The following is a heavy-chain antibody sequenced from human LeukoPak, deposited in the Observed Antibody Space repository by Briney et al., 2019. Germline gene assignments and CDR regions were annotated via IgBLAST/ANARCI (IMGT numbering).Heavy chain of an antibody. V-gene: IGHV4-39*01. CDR1: GGSISSYY. D-gene: IGHD3-10*01. CDR2: ISYSGST. J-gene: IGHJ6*03. CDR3: ASIWFGELLGTHYYYYYMDV. Sequence: SETLSLTCTVSGGSISSYYWSWIRQPPGKGLEWIGSISYSGSTYYNPSLKSRVAISVDTSKNQFSLKLNSVTAADTAAYYCASIWFGELLGTHYYYYYMDVWGKGTTVSV.